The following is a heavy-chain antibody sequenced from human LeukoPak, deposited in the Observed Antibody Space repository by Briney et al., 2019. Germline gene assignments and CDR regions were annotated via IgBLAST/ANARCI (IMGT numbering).Heavy chain of an antibody. J-gene: IGHJ4*02. Sequence: SETLSLTCTVSGVSISSSNSYWGWIRQPPGKGLEWIGSIYYTGNTYYNASLKSRVTISIDTSKNQISLRLTSVTATDTAIYYCARQTGSGLFILPGGQGTLVTVSS. CDR1: GVSISSSNSY. V-gene: IGHV4-39*01. CDR3: ARQTGSGLFILP. D-gene: IGHD3/OR15-3a*01. CDR2: IYYTGNT.